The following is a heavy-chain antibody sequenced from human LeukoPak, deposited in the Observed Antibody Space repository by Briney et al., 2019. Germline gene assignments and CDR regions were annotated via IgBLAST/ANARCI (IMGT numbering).Heavy chain of an antibody. D-gene: IGHD1-26*01. Sequence: GGSLRLSCAASGFTFSDYYMSWIRQAPGKGLEWVSYISNSGSNTYYADSVKGRFTISRDNAKKSLYLQMNSLRAEDTAVYYCAKDPSGSYYYYYYMNVWGKGTTVTVSS. V-gene: IGHV3-11*04. CDR2: ISNSGSNT. CDR1: GFTFSDYY. J-gene: IGHJ6*03. CDR3: AKDPSGSYYYYYYMNV.